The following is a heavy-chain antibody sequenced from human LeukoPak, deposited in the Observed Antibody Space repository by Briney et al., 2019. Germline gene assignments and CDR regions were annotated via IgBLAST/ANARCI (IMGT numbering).Heavy chain of an antibody. V-gene: IGHV3-23*01. CDR1: GFTFSSYG. D-gene: IGHD1-26*01. CDR2: ISGSGGST. CDR3: AREGFEWELPGYFDY. Sequence: GGSLRLSCAASGFTFSSYGMSWVRQAPGKGLECVSSISGSGGSTNHADSVKGRFTISRDNAKNSLYLQMNSLRAEDTAVYYCAREGFEWELPGYFDYWGQGTLVTVSS. J-gene: IGHJ4*02.